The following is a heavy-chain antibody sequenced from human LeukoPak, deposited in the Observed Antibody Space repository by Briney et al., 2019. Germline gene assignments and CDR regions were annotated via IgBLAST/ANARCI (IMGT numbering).Heavy chain of an antibody. D-gene: IGHD4-17*01. Sequence: PGGSLRLSCAASGFTFSNYGMHWVRQAPGKGLEWVAVILYDGINKNYADSVKGRFTISRDNSKNTLYLQMNSLRAEDTAVYYCAKDLHDYGDYVGWFDSWGQGTLVTVSS. J-gene: IGHJ5*01. CDR2: ILYDGINK. CDR1: GFTFSNYG. V-gene: IGHV3-30*02. CDR3: AKDLHDYGDYVGWFDS.